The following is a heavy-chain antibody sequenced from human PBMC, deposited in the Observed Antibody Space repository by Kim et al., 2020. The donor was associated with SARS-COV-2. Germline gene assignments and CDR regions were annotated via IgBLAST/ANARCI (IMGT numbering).Heavy chain of an antibody. Sequence: SETLSLTCTVSGGSVRSGNYYWSWIRQPPGKGLEWIGYIYYTGSTNYNPSLKSRVTISVDTSKNQFSLKMSSVTAADTAVYYCATVDNLVLGAFDYWG. CDR2: IYYTGST. CDR1: GGSVRSGNYY. V-gene: IGHV4-61*01. D-gene: IGHD3-16*01. CDR3: ATVDNLVLGAFDY. J-gene: IGHJ4*01.